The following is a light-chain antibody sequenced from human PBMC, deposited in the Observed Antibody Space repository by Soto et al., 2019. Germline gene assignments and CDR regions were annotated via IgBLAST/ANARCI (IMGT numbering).Light chain of an antibody. CDR3: QHYDSLPLT. V-gene: IGKV1-33*01. J-gene: IGKJ4*01. CDR1: QDISNY. Sequence: DIQMTQSPSSLSASVGDRITITCQASQDISNYLNWYQQKPGKAPKLLIYGASNLETGVPSRCSGSGSGTDFTFTISSLQPEDTATYYCQHYDSLPLTFGGGTEVEVK. CDR2: GAS.